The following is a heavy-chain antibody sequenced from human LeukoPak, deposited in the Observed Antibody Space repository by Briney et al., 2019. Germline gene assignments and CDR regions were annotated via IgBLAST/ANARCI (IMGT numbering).Heavy chain of an antibody. CDR1: GGSISSSSYY. CDR2: IYYSGST. CDR3: ARGHSSVNWFDP. J-gene: IGHJ5*02. D-gene: IGHD3-22*01. Sequence: PSETLSLTCTVSGGSISSSSYYWGWIRQPPGKGLEWIGYIYYSGSTNYNPSLKSRVTISVDTSKNQFSLKLSSVTAADTAVYYCARGHSSVNWFDPWGQGTLVTVSS. V-gene: IGHV4-61*05.